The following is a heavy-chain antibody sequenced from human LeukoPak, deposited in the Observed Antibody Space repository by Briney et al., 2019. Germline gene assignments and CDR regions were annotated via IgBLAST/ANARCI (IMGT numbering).Heavy chain of an antibody. D-gene: IGHD3-22*01. V-gene: IGHV3-33*01. J-gene: IGHJ4*02. CDR3: ARAYYDSSGYPDYYFDY. CDR2: MWYDGSNK. CDR1: GFTFSSYG. Sequence: GGSLRLSCAASGFTFSSYGMHWVRQAPGKGLEWVAVMWYDGSNKYYADSVKGRFTISRDNSKNTLYLQMNSLRAEDTAVYYCARAYYDSSGYPDYYFDYWGQGTLVTVSS.